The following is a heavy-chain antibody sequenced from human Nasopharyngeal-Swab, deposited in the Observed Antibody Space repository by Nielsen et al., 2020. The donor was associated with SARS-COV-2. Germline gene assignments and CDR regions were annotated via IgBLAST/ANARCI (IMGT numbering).Heavy chain of an antibody. J-gene: IGHJ4*02. Sequence: SETLSLPCPVSGYSISSGYYWGWIRQPPGKGLEWIGSIYHSGSTYYNPSLKSRVTISVDTSKNQFSLKLSSVTAADTAVYYCARTEVGANLFDYWGQGTLVTVSS. CDR3: ARTEVGANLFDY. CDR1: GYSISSGYY. D-gene: IGHD1-26*01. CDR2: IYHSGST. V-gene: IGHV4-38-2*01.